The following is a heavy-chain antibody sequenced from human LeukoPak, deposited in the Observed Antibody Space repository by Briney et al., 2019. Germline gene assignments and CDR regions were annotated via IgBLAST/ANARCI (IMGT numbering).Heavy chain of an antibody. J-gene: IGHJ5*02. CDR3: APTPYCSSTSCYYWFDP. V-gene: IGHV1-2*02. D-gene: IGHD2-2*01. CDR1: GYTFTGYY. CDR2: INPNSGGT. Sequence: ASVKVSCKASGYTFTGYYMHWVRQAPGQGLEWMGWINPNSGGTNYAQKFQGRVTMARDTSISTAYMELSRLRSDDTAVYYCAPTPYCSSTSCYYWFDPWGQGTLVTVSS.